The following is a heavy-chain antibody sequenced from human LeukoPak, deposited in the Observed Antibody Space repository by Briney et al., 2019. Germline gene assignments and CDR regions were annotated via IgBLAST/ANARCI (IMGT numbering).Heavy chain of an antibody. D-gene: IGHD1-1*01. CDR1: GFTFSSYG. Sequence: GGSLRLSCAASGFTFSSYGMHWVRQAPGKGLEWVAVISYDGSNKYYADSVKGRFTISRDNSKNTLYLQMNSLRAEDTAVYYCAKLPDPSGTLGYWGQGTLVTVSS. CDR2: ISYDGSNK. V-gene: IGHV3-30*18. CDR3: AKLPDPSGTLGY. J-gene: IGHJ4*02.